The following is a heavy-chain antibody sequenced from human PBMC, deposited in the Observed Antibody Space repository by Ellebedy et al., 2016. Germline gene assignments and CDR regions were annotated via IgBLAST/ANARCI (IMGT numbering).Heavy chain of an antibody. Sequence: ASVTVSCKASGYTFTSYTMHWVRQAPGQRLEWMGWINAGNGNTQYSQKFQGRVTINSDTSANTAYMELINLRSEDTAVYFCARDMYSSGSYYDRVAFDIWGQGTVVTVS. J-gene: IGHJ3*02. CDR1: GYTFTSYT. V-gene: IGHV1-3*01. D-gene: IGHD3-22*01. CDR3: ARDMYSSGSYYDRVAFDI. CDR2: INAGNGNT.